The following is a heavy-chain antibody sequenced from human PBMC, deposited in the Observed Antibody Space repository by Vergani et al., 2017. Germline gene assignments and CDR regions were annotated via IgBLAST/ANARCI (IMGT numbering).Heavy chain of an antibody. D-gene: IGHD2-2*02. CDR3: VRDRGLCAGGRCYTEAWDY. Sequence: QVQLVESGGGVVQPGTSLRLSCVVSGCALNRHAMYWVRQAPGKGVEWGVGISFDGTNEYYPDLVKGRFTISRDIAKNTLYLQVRSLRLEDTGVYHCVRDRGLCAGGRCYTEAWDYWGQGTPVTVSS. CDR1: GCALNRHA. CDR2: ISFDGTNE. V-gene: IGHV3-30-3*01. J-gene: IGHJ4*02.